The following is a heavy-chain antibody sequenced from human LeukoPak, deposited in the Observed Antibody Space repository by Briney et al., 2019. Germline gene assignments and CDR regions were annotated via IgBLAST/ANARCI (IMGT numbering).Heavy chain of an antibody. V-gene: IGHV4-59*01. CDR2: MSYSGRT. CDR3: ARGPGSGSYCLVF. J-gene: IGHJ4*02. Sequence: SETLSLTCTVSGGSISSYYWSWIRQTPEKGLEWIGYMSYSGRTDYGPSLKSRVTMSVDTSKNQFSLKMSYVTAADTAVYYCARGPGSGSYCLVFWGQGTLVTVSS. D-gene: IGHD3-10*01. CDR1: GGSISSYY.